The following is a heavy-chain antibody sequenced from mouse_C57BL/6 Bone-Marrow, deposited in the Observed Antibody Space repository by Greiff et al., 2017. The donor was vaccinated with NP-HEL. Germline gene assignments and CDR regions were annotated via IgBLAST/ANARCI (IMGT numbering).Heavy chain of an antibody. CDR2: IWPGGGT. CDR1: GFSLTSYA. V-gene: IGHV2-9-1*01. Sequence: QVQLQQSGPGLVAPSQSLSITCTVSGFSLTSYAISWVRQPPGKGLEWLGVIWPGGGTTYNSAISSRLSISKENSKSQVFLKMNRLQTDDTARYYCARKDCNYDAMDYWGQGTSVTVSS. D-gene: IGHD2-1*01. J-gene: IGHJ4*01. CDR3: ARKDCNYDAMDY.